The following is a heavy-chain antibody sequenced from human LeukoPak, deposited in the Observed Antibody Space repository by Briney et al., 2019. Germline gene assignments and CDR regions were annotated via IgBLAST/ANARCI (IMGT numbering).Heavy chain of an antibody. CDR2: ISSGGDIM. CDR1: GLRFSDYY. CDR3: ATNLRGAGEYFQQ. D-gene: IGHD4/OR15-4a*01. Sequence: PGGSLRPSCAASGLRFSDYYVSWIRQAPGKGLQWVSYISSGGDIMHYADSVKGRFTSSRDNAKNSGYLEMNSLGAEDTAVYYCATNLRGAGEYFQQWGQGTLVPVSS. J-gene: IGHJ1*01. V-gene: IGHV3-11*01.